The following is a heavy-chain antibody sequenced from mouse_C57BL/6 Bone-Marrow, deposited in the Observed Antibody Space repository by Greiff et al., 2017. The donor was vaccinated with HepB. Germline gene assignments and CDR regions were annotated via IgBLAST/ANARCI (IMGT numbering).Heavy chain of an antibody. CDR1: GYTFTNYW. D-gene: IGHD1-1*01. Sequence: VQLQESGAELVRPGTSVKMSCKASGYTFTNYWIGWAKQRPGHGLEWIGDIYPGGGYTNYNEKFKGKATLTADKSSSTAYMQFSSLTSEDSAIYYCARWNYYGSSHYFDYWGQGTTLTVSS. CDR3: ARWNYYGSSHYFDY. CDR2: IYPGGGYT. V-gene: IGHV1-63*01. J-gene: IGHJ2*01.